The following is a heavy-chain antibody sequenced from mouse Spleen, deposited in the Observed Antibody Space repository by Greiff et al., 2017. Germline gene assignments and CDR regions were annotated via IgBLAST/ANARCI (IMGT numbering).Heavy chain of an antibody. Sequence: EVMLVESGGGLVKPGGSLKLSCEASGFTFSSYTMSWVRQTPEKRLEWVATISGGGGNTYYPDSVKGRFTISRDNAKNTLYLQMSSLRSEDTALYYGASHLLLRPYAMDYWGQGTSVTVSS. D-gene: IGHD1-1*01. J-gene: IGHJ4*01. V-gene: IGHV5-9*01. CDR3: ASHLLLRPYAMDY. CDR2: ISGGGGNT. CDR1: GFTFSSYT.